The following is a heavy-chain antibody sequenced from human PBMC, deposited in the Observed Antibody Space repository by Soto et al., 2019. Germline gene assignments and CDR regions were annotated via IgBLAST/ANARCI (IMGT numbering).Heavy chain of an antibody. V-gene: IGHV1-69*13. J-gene: IGHJ6*02. CDR1: GGTFSSYA. Sequence: GASVKVSCKASGGTFSSYAISCVRQAPGQGLEWMGGIIPIFGTANYAQKFQGRVTITADESTSTAYMELSSLRSEDTAVYYCARVKITEIAIPGPYYYYYGMDVWGQGTTVTVSS. CDR2: IIPIFGTA. CDR3: ARVKITEIAIPGPYYYYYGMDV. D-gene: IGHD2-21*01.